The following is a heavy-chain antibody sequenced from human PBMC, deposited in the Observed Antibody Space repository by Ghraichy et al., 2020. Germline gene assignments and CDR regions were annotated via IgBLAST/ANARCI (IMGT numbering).Heavy chain of an antibody. CDR2: IWYDGSNK. D-gene: IGHD3-22*01. Sequence: GESLNISCAASGFTFSRHGMHWVRQAPGKGLEWVANIWYDGSNKYYADSVKGRFTISRDNSKNTVYLQMNSLRAEDTAVYYCARDRLYYNSSGYFYWGQGALVTVAS. CDR1: GFTFSRHG. V-gene: IGHV3-33*01. J-gene: IGHJ4*02. CDR3: ARDRLYYNSSGYFY.